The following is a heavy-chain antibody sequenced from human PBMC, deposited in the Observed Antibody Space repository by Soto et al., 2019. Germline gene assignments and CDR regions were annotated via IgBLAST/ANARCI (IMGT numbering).Heavy chain of an antibody. V-gene: IGHV4-34*01. CDR3: ARDGFCTSTTCRVGNWFDP. CDR2: INHRGST. D-gene: IGHD2-2*01. CDR1: GGSFSGYY. J-gene: IGHJ5*02. Sequence: RSLTCVVYGGSFSGYYWSWIRQSPGKGLEWIGGINHRGSTNYNPSLESRVTISVDTSKNQFSPKLPSVTAADTAMYYCARDGFCTSTTCRVGNWFDPWGQGTLVTVSS.